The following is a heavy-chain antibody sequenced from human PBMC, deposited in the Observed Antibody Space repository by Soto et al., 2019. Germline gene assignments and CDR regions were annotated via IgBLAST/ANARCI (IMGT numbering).Heavy chain of an antibody. V-gene: IGHV4-30-2*01. Sequence: PSETLSLTCAVSGGSISSGGYSWSWIRQPPGKGLEWIGYIYHSGSTYYNPSLKSRVTISVDRSKNQFSLKLSSVTAADTAVYYCARAATTEWFDPWGQGTLVTVSS. D-gene: IGHD4-17*01. CDR3: ARAATTEWFDP. CDR1: GGSISSGGYS. CDR2: IYHSGST. J-gene: IGHJ5*02.